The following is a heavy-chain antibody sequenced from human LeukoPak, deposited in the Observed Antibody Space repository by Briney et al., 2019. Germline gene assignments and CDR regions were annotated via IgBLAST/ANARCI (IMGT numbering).Heavy chain of an antibody. D-gene: IGHD3-10*01. Sequence: ASVKVSCKASGYTFTSYYMHWVRQAPGQGLEWMGIINPSGGSTSYAQKFQGRVTMTRDTSTSTVYMELSSLRSEDTAVYYCARDGRFGELLGLDAFDIWGQGTMVTVSS. CDR1: GYTFTSYY. J-gene: IGHJ3*02. CDR2: INPSGGST. V-gene: IGHV1-46*01. CDR3: ARDGRFGELLGLDAFDI.